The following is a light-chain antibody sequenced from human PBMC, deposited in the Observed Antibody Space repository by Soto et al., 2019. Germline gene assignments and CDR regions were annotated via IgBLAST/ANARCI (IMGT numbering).Light chain of an antibody. V-gene: IGKV3-11*01. J-gene: IGKJ2*01. CDR3: QQRSNWPYT. CDR2: DAS. CDR1: QSVSSY. Sequence: EIVLTQSPATVSLSPGGRATLSCRASQSVSSYLAWYQQKPGQAPRLLIYDASNRATGIPARFSGSGSGTDFTLTISSLEPEDFAVYYCQQRSNWPYTFGQGTKLEIK.